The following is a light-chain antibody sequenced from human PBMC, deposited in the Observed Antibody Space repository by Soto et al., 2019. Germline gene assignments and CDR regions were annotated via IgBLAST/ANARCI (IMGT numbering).Light chain of an antibody. V-gene: IGKV1-5*03. CDR2: KAS. CDR1: QGFDSR. CDR3: QQYLFSPFT. Sequence: DIQMTQSPSTLSASVGDRVTITCRASQGFDSRLAWYQQKPGKAPKLLMYKASTLESGVPSRFSGSGSGTEFTLSISSLQPDDFATYYCQQYLFSPFTFGQGTKLEIK. J-gene: IGKJ2*01.